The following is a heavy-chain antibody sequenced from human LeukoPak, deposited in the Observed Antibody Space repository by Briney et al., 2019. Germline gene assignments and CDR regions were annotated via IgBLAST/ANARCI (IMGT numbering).Heavy chain of an antibody. CDR1: SGSISTSNYY. CDR2: IYHSGST. Sequence: SETLSLTCTVSSGSISTSNYYWGWVRQPPGKALEWIGSIYHSGSTYYNPSLKSRVTISVDTSKNQFSLKLSSVTAADTAVYYCARWGLNDIVVVVAATRDGAFDIWGQGTMVTVSS. CDR3: ARWGLNDIVVVVAATRDGAFDI. D-gene: IGHD2-15*01. V-gene: IGHV4-39*07. J-gene: IGHJ3*02.